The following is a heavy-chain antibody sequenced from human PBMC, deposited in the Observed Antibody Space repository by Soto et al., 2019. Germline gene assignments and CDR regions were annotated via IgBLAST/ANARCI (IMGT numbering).Heavy chain of an antibody. V-gene: IGHV1-3*01. D-gene: IGHD3-10*01. CDR3: ARGGYMVRGVTPGYYYYGMDV. J-gene: IGHJ6*02. CDR1: GYTFTSYA. CDR2: INAGNGNT. Sequence: ASVKVSCKASGYTFTSYAMHWVRQAPGQRLEWMGWINAGNGNTKYSQKFQGRVTITRDTSASTAYMELSSLRSEDTAVYYCARGGYMVRGVTPGYYYYGMDVWGQGTTVTVS.